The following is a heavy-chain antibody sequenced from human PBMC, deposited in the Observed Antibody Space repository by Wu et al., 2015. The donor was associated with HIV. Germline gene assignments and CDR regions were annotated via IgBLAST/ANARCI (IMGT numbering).Heavy chain of an antibody. Sequence: QVQLVQSGAEVKKPGSSVKVSCKASGDPLSSYGIYWVRQAPGQGLEWMGGIIPSFGTAAYAQKFQGRVTITADESKNTAYMELGSLGSDDTAVYYCARERYHDTGDYSPVWGFESWGQGTRSPSPQ. D-gene: IGHD3-22*01. V-gene: IGHV1-69*12. CDR3: ARERYHDTGDYSPVWGFES. J-gene: IGHJ4*02. CDR1: GDPLSSYG. CDR2: IIPSFGTA.